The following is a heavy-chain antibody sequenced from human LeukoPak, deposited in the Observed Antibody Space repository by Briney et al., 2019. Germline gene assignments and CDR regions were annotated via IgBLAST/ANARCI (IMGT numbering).Heavy chain of an antibody. Sequence: GGSLRLSCIASGFTFGDYAMSWVRQAPGKGLEWVGFIRSKAFGGSTEYAASVRGRFTISRDDSKSIAYLQMNSLKTEDTAVYYCTRDFTIFDYWGQGTLVTVSS. CDR2: IRSKAFGGST. V-gene: IGHV3-49*04. J-gene: IGHJ4*02. D-gene: IGHD3-3*01. CDR3: TRDFTIFDY. CDR1: GFTFGDYA.